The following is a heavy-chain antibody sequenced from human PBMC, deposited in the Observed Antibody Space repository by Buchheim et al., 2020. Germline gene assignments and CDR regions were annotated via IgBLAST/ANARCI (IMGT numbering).Heavy chain of an antibody. J-gene: IGHJ4*02. CDR3: AREWIQLWSIYYFDY. CDR2: IKQDGSEK. CDR1: GFTFSSYW. V-gene: IGHV3-7*01. D-gene: IGHD5-18*01. Sequence: EVQLLESGGGLVQPGGSLRLSCAASGFTFSSYWMSWVRQAPGKGLEWVANIKQDGSEKYYVDSVKGRFTISRDNAKNSLYLEMNSLRAEDTAVYYWAREWIQLWSIYYFDYWGQGTL.